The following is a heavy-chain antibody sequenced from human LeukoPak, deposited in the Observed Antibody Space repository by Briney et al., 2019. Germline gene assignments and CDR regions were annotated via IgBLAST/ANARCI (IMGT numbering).Heavy chain of an antibody. CDR1: GGPISRYY. J-gene: IGHJ6*02. Sequence: SETLSLTCTVSGGPISRYYGLWLRQPPGKGREGSGYISYSGSTKHNPSLKSRVTISVDTSKNQFSLKLSSVTAADTAVYYCARDRPAMVPNYYYYGMDVWGQGTTVTVSS. CDR2: ISYSGST. V-gene: IGHV4-59*01. D-gene: IGHD5-18*01. CDR3: ARDRPAMVPNYYYYGMDV.